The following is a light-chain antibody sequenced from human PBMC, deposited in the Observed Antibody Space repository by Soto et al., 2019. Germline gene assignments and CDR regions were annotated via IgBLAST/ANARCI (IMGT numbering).Light chain of an antibody. V-gene: IGKV1-5*03. CDR3: HQYNISPKP. CDR1: QSLSVW. J-gene: IGKJ1*01. CDR2: MAS. Sequence: DIQLTQSPSTLSASVGDRVTITCRASQSLSVWLAWDQQKPGKDPKLLIYMASTLESGVPSRFRGSVSGTEYTLTISSLQPDDFATYYCHQYNISPKPCGQGTKVEIK.